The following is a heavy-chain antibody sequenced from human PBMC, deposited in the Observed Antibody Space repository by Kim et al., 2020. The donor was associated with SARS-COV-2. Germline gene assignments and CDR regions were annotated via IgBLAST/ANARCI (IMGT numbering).Heavy chain of an antibody. V-gene: IGHV1-3*01. CDR3: ARDLYGDYAEYYYGMDV. J-gene: IGHJ6*02. Sequence: ASVKVSCKASGYTFTSYAMHWVRQAPGQRLEWMGWINAGNGNTKYSQKFQGRVTITRDTSASTAYMELSSLRSEDTAVYYCARDLYGDYAEYYYGMDVWGQGTTVTVSS. CDR1: GYTFTSYA. CDR2: INAGNGNT. D-gene: IGHD4-17*01.